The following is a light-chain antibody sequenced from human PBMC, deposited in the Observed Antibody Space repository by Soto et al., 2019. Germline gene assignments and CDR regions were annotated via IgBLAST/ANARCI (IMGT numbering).Light chain of an antibody. CDR2: SNN. CDR3: AAWDASLNGPV. Sequence: QSVLTQPPSASGTPGQRVTISCSGSSSNIGSNTVNWYQQLPGTAPKLLIYSNNQRPSGVPDRFSGSKSGTSASLAISGRQAEDEAEYYCAAWDASLNGPVFGGGTTLTVL. J-gene: IGLJ2*01. CDR1: SSNIGSNT. V-gene: IGLV1-44*01.